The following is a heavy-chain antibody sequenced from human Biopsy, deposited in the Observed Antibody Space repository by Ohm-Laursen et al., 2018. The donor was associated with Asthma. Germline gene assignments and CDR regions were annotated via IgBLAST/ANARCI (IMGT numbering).Heavy chain of an antibody. Sequence: AASVKVSCNASGFTFMGYHIFWMRQAPGQGLEWMGRINPNGGGTHYAQKFQGRVTLTRDTSISTAYMDLSALTSDDTAVYYCARGQKSPGDRWFDPWGQGTLVTVSS. CDR3: ARGQKSPGDRWFDP. D-gene: IGHD7-27*01. CDR1: GFTFMGYH. CDR2: INPNGGGT. V-gene: IGHV1-2*06. J-gene: IGHJ5*02.